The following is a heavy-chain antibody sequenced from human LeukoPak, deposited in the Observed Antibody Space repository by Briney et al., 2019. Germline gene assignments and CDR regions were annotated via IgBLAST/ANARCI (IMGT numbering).Heavy chain of an antibody. J-gene: IGHJ2*01. V-gene: IGHV3-7*03. CDR3: ARWLHWYFDL. D-gene: IGHD5-12*01. CDR2: IKEDGSEK. CDR1: GFTFSSYW. Sequence: PGGALRLSCAASGFTFSSYWMSWVRQAPGKGVEWVANIKEDGSEKNYVDSVKGRFTISRDNAKNSLHLQMNSLGAEDTALYYCARWLHWYFDLWGRGTRVTVSS.